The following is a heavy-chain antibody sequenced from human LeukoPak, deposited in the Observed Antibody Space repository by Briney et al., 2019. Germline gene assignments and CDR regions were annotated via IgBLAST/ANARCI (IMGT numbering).Heavy chain of an antibody. J-gene: IGHJ4*02. D-gene: IGHD4-23*01. Sequence: PSETLSLTCTVSGYSISSGYYWGWIRQPPGKGLEWIGSIYHSGSTYYNPSFKSRVTISVDTSKNQFSLKLSSVTAADTAVYYCAREQTPTTVVTGWGQGTLVTVSS. CDR3: AREQTPTTVVTG. V-gene: IGHV4-38-2*02. CDR2: IYHSGST. CDR1: GYSISSGYY.